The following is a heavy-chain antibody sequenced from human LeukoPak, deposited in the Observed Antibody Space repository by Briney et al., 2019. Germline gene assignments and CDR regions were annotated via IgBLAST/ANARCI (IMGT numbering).Heavy chain of an antibody. Sequence: SETLSLTCTASGGSISSYYWSWIRQPPGKGLERIGYIYYSGSTNYNPSLKSRVTISVDTSKNQFSLRLDSVTAADTAVYYCARARGEVAIDYWGQGTLVTVSS. CDR1: GGSISSYY. D-gene: IGHD5-12*01. J-gene: IGHJ4*02. CDR3: ARARGEVAIDY. CDR2: IYYSGST. V-gene: IGHV4-59*12.